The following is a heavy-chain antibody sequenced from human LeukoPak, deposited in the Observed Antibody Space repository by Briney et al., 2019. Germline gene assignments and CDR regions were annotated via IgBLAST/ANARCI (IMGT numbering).Heavy chain of an antibody. J-gene: IGHJ3*02. Sequence: GGSLRLSCAASGFTFSSYAMSWVRQAPGKGLEWVSAISGSGGSTYHADSVKGRFTISRDNSKNTLYLQMNSLRAEDTAVYYCAKDTFSVPDAFDIWGQGTMVTVSS. D-gene: IGHD3-10*01. CDR3: AKDTFSVPDAFDI. CDR1: GFTFSSYA. CDR2: ISGSGGST. V-gene: IGHV3-23*01.